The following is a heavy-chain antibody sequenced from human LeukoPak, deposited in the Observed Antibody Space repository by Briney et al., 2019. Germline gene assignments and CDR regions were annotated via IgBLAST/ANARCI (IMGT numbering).Heavy chain of an antibody. V-gene: IGHV3-43*02. D-gene: IGHD1-26*01. CDR3: ATWAFYHDLDI. CDR1: GMNFERYA. Sequence: GGSLRLSCAASGMNFERYAMHCVRQRPGKGLEWVGVISADGKADHADAVKGRFTVSRDNSKGSLSLQMSSLRDEDTALYYCATWAFYHDLDIWGQGTTVIVSS. CDR2: ISADGKA. J-gene: IGHJ6*02.